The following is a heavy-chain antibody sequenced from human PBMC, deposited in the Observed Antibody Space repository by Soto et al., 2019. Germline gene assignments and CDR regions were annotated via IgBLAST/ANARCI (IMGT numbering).Heavy chain of an antibody. J-gene: IGHJ3*01. CDR3: AKDAIPYNGRDNAFDL. CDR2: IGPTEAHAP. D-gene: IGHD2-2*02. CDR1: GYPFGDYA. V-gene: IGHV3-23*01. Sequence: GGSLRLSCVASGYPFGDYAMRWVRQAPGKGLEWVSAIGPTEAHAPAYAASVKGRFTISRGNSRNILYLQMTNLRAEDTGVYYCAKDAIPYNGRDNAFDLWGQGTMVTVSS.